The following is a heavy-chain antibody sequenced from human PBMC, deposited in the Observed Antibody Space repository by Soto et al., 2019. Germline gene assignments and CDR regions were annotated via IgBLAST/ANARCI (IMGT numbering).Heavy chain of an antibody. Sequence: EASVKVSCKASGYIFVNYGIAWVRQAPGQGLEWMGWISPYTGNTHSASKVQGRLTMTTDTSTSTAYMDLGSLTSDDTAVYYCVMVDNYVTPTPQDVWGQGTTVTVSS. V-gene: IGHV1-18*01. CDR2: ISPYTGNT. CDR1: GYIFVNYG. J-gene: IGHJ6*02. CDR3: VMVDNYVTPTPQDV. D-gene: IGHD3-16*01.